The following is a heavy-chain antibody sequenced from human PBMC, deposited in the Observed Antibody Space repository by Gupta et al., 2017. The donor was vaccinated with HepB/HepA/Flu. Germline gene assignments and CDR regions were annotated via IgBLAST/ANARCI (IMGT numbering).Heavy chain of an antibody. CDR2: ISSNGVST. CDR3: ARGDSGSNWDPNTYGMDV. Sequence: EVQLVESGGRLVQPGGSLRLSCAASGFTFSSYTMHWVRQAPGKGLEYVSAISSNGVSTNYANSVKGRFTISRDNSKNTLYLQMGSLRDEDMAVYYCARGDSGSNWDPNTYGMDVWGQGTTVTVSS. V-gene: IGHV3-64*01. CDR1: GFTFSSYT. J-gene: IGHJ6*02. D-gene: IGHD1-26*01.